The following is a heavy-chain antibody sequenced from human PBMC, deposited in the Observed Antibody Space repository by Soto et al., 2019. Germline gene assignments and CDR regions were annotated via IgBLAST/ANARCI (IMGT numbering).Heavy chain of an antibody. V-gene: IGHV3-30*03. CDR3: ARRNRGRIVGATPGYYYYGMDV. J-gene: IGHJ6*02. CDR1: GFTFSSYG. D-gene: IGHD1-26*01. CDR2: ISYDGSNK. Sequence: GGSLRLSCAASGFTFSSYGMHWVRQAPGKGLEWVAVISYDGSNKYYADSVKGRFTISRDNSKNTLYLQMNSLRAEDTAVYYCARRNRGRIVGATPGYYYYGMDVWGQGTTVTVSS.